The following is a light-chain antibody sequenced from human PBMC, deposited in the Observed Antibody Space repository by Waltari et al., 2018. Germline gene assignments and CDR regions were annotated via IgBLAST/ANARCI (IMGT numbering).Light chain of an antibody. CDR2: GVS. CDR1: QSVKSGY. Sequence: EIVLTQSPGTLSLSPGERATLSCRASQSVKSGYLAWYQQKPGQPPRLVIHGVSSRATGIPDRFSGSGSGTDFTLTISRLEPEDFAVYFCQQYDNSPPWTFGQGTKVEIK. CDR3: QQYDNSPPWT. J-gene: IGKJ1*01. V-gene: IGKV3-20*01.